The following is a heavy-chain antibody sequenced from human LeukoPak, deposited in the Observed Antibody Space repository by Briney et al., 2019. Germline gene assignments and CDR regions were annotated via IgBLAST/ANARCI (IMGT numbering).Heavy chain of an antibody. CDR2: ISSSSSYI. V-gene: IGHV3-21*01. Sequence: GSLTLSCAASGFTFSSYSMNWVRQAPGKGLEWVSSISSSSSYIYYADSVKGRFTISRDNAKNSLYLQMNSLRAEDTAVYYCARDDPYLTSAGGSFDYWGQGTLASVSS. J-gene: IGHJ4*02. D-gene: IGHD6-13*01. CDR1: GFTFSSYS. CDR3: ARDDPYLTSAGGSFDY.